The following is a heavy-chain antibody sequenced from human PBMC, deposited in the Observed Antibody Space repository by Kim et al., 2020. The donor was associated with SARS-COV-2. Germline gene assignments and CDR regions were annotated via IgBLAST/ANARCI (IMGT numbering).Heavy chain of an antibody. D-gene: IGHD3-10*01. CDR3: ARDVTYYGSGSWGY. CDR1: GFTVSSNY. V-gene: IGHV3-53*04. CDR2: IYSGGST. J-gene: IGHJ4*02. Sequence: GGSLRLSCAASGFTVSSNYMSWVRQAPGKGLEWVSVIYSGGSTYYADSVKGRFTISRHNSKNTLYLQMNSLRAEDTAVYYFARDVTYYGSGSWGYWGQGTLVTVSS.